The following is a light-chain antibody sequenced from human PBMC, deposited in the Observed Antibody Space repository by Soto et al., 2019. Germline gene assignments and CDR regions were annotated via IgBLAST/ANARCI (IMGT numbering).Light chain of an antibody. V-gene: IGKV1-27*01. J-gene: IGKJ3*01. Sequence: DIQMTQSPSSLSASVGDRVTITCRASQGISNYIAWYQQKPGKAPKLLIYAASTLQSGVPSRFSGSGSGTDFTLTISSLQPEDVATYFCQKYSSVPLFGPGTKVDIK. CDR2: AAS. CDR1: QGISNY. CDR3: QKYSSVPL.